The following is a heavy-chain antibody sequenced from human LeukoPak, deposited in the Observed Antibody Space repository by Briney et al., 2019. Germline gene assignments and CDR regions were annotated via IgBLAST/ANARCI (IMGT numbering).Heavy chain of an antibody. CDR1: GFTVSANY. CDR2: INSGGST. J-gene: IGHJ6*02. CDR3: ARVCSGGSCYSSGMDV. Sequence: GGSLRLSCAASGFTVSANYMSWVRQPPGKGLEWVSVINSGGSTNYADSVKGRFTISRDNSKNTLYLQMSSLRAEDTAVYYCARVCSGGSCYSSGMDVWGQGTTVTVSS. V-gene: IGHV3-53*03. D-gene: IGHD2-15*01.